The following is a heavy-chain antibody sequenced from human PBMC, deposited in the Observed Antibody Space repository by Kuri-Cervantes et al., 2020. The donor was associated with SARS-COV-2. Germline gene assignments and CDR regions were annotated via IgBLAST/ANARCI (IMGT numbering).Heavy chain of an antibody. Sequence: SVKVSCKASGYTFTSYGISWVRQAPGQGLEWMGGIIPIFGTANYAQKFQGRVTITADKSTSTACMELSSLRSEDTAVYYCARDLIPLSDIVVVTAIPPYYYYGMDVWGQGTTVTVSS. J-gene: IGHJ6*02. D-gene: IGHD2-21*02. CDR1: GYTFTSYG. CDR3: ARDLIPLSDIVVVTAIPPYYYYGMDV. CDR2: IIPIFGTA. V-gene: IGHV1-69*06.